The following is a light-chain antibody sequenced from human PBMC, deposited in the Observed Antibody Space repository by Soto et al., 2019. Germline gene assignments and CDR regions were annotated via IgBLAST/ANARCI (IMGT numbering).Light chain of an antibody. Sequence: DIQMTQSPSSLSASVGDRVTITCRTSETISTYVNWYQKKPGKAPKLLIYAASSLQPGVPSRFSGSGSGTEFTLTISSLQPEDFATYYCLQHNVYPRTFGQGTKVDI. CDR3: LQHNVYPRT. CDR1: ETISTY. V-gene: IGKV1-17*01. J-gene: IGKJ1*01. CDR2: AAS.